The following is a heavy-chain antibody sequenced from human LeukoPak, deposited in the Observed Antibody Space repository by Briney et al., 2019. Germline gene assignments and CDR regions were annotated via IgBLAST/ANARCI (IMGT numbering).Heavy chain of an antibody. J-gene: IGHJ4*02. CDR3: AKGNYGSGSTFDY. D-gene: IGHD3-10*01. CDR1: GFTFSSYG. CDR2: IRYDGSNK. V-gene: IGHV3-30*02. Sequence: PGGSLRLSCAASGFTFSSYGMHWVRQAPGKGLEWVAFIRYDGSNKYYADSVKGRFTISSDNSKNTLYLQMNSLRAEDTAVYYCAKGNYGSGSTFDYWGQGTLVTVSS.